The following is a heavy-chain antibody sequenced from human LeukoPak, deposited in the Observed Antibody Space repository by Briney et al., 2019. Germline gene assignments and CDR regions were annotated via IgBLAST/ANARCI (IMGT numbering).Heavy chain of an antibody. CDR1: GGSFSGYY. CDR2: INHSGST. D-gene: IGHD6-13*01. J-gene: IGHJ4*02. V-gene: IGHV4-34*01. Sequence: SETLSLTCAVYGGSFSGYYWSWIRQPPGKGLEWIGEINHSGSTNYNPSLKSRVTISVDTSKNQFSLKLSSVTAADTAVYYCARDPKAAAGSDYWGQGTLVTVSS. CDR3: ARDPKAAAGSDY.